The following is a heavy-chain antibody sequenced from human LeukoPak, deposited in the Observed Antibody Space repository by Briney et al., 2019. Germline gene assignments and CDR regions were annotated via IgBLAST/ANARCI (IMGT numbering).Heavy chain of an antibody. CDR1: GFSFRGYV. CDR2: IRHDGSYK. J-gene: IGHJ6*04. V-gene: IGHV3-30*02. CDR3: AKGRGYGIDV. Sequence: PGGSLRLSCAASGFSFRGYVMYWVRQAPGKGLEGVALIRHDGSYKDYADSVKGRFTISRDNHKYTVSLEMNSLRPEDTAVYYCAKGRGYGIDVWGNGTTVTVSS.